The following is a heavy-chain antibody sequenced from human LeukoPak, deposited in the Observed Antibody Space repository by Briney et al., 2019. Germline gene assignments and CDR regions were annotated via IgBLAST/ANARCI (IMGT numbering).Heavy chain of an antibody. CDR3: ARDLSRGYCSGGSCYSGDY. D-gene: IGHD2-15*01. CDR2: ISYDGSNK. CDR1: GFTFSSYA. V-gene: IGHV3-30*04. Sequence: GRSLSLSCAASGFTFSSYAMHWVRQAPGEGLEWVAVISYDGSNKYYADSVKGRFTISRDNSKNTLYLQMNSLRAEDTAVYYCARDLSRGYCSGGSCYSGDYWGQGTLVTVSS. J-gene: IGHJ4*02.